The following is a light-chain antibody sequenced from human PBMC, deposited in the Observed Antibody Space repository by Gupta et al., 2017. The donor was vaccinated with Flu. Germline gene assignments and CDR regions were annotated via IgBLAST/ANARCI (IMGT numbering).Light chain of an antibody. Sequence: DIQMTQSPSSLSASVGDRVTITCRASQSISSYLNWYQQKPGKAPKLLIYAASRWQSGVPSRFSGSGSGTDFTLTSSSLQTEDFATYYWQHSYSTLTFGAGTKVEIK. J-gene: IGKJ4*01. CDR2: AAS. CDR1: QSISSY. V-gene: IGKV1-39*01. CDR3: QHSYSTLT.